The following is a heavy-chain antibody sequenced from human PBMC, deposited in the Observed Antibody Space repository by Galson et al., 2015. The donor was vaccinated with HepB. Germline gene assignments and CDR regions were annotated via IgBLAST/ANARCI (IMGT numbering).Heavy chain of an antibody. CDR3: ARDSSGSCLDY. CDR1: GFTFSSYA. Sequence: SLRLSCAASGFTFSSYAMHWVRQAPGKGLEWVAVISYDGSNKYYADSVKGRFTISRDNSKNTLYLQMNSLRAEDTAVYYCARDSSGSCLDYWGQGTLVTVSS. V-gene: IGHV3-30*04. CDR2: ISYDGSNK. D-gene: IGHD1-26*01. J-gene: IGHJ4*02.